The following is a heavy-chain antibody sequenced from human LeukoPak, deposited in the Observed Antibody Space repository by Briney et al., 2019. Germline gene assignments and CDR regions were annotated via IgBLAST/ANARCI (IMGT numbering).Heavy chain of an antibody. CDR3: ARKGVSHDAFDI. CDR2: IKKDGSEN. Sequence: PGGSLRLSCAASGFTFSNHWMSWFRQAPGKGLEWVASIKKDGSENHHVDSVKGRFTISRDNAKNSLFLQMNSLRAEDTAIYYCARKGVSHDAFDIWGQGTLVTVSS. CDR1: GFTFSNHW. V-gene: IGHV3-7*01. D-gene: IGHD5/OR15-5a*01. J-gene: IGHJ3*02.